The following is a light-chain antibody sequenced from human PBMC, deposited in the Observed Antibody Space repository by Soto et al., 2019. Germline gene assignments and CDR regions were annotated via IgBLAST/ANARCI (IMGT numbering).Light chain of an antibody. Sequence: PGERATLSCRASQSVSSYLAWYQQKPGQAPRLLIYDASNRASGIPARFSGSGSGTDFTLTISSLEPEDFAIYYCQQRSNWPPSFGGGTKVDIK. V-gene: IGKV3-11*01. J-gene: IGKJ4*01. CDR1: QSVSSY. CDR2: DAS. CDR3: QQRSNWPPS.